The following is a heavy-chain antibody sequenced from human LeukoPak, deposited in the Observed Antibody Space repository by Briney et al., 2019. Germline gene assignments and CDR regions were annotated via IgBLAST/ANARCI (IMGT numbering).Heavy chain of an antibody. J-gene: IGHJ4*02. D-gene: IGHD3-22*01. CDR1: GGSLSSYF. CDR2: IYYSGST. CDR3: ANLRRYDSSGYYSDY. Sequence: PSETLSLTCTVSGGSLSSYFWSWIRQPPGKGLEWVGYIYYSGSTNYNPSLKSRVTISVDTSKNQFSLKLSSVTAADTAFYYCANLRRYDSSGYYSDYWGQGTPVTVSP. V-gene: IGHV4-59*08.